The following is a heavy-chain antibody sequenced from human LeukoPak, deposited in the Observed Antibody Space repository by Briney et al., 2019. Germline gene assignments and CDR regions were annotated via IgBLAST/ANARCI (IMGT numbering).Heavy chain of an antibody. V-gene: IGHV3-30*04. CDR3: ARDLYYYDSSGYSL. CDR2: ISYDGSNK. J-gene: IGHJ4*02. CDR1: GFTFSSYA. Sequence: GGSLRLSCAASGFTFSSYAMHWVRQAPGKGLEWVAIISYDGSNKYYAESVKGRFTISRDNSKNTLYLQMNSLRAEDTAVYYCARDLYYYDSSGYSLWGQGTLVTVSS. D-gene: IGHD3-22*01.